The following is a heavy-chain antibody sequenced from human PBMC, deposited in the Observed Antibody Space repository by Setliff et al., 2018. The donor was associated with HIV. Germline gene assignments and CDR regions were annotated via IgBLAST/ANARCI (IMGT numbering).Heavy chain of an antibody. V-gene: IGHV3-48*04. J-gene: IGHJ4*02. CDR2: ISSSSSSI. CDR1: GFTFSSYW. Sequence: PGGSLRLSCAASGFTFSSYWMHWVRQAPGKGLVWVSYISSSSSSIYHADSVKGRFTISRDNTRSTLYLQMNRLRVEDTAVYYCVRGPQFRPHWGQGTLVTVSS. CDR3: VRGPQFRPH.